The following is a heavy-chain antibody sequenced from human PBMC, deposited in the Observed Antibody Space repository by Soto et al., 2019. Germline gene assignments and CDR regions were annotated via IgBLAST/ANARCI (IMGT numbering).Heavy chain of an antibody. Sequence: SETLSLTCTVSGASITNYYWTWIRQAPGRGLEWVAYVSYSGATSSSPSLKSRVTISVDTSKNQFSLKLSSVTAADTAVYYCASITAMVPHFDYWGQGTLVTVSS. D-gene: IGHD5-18*01. V-gene: IGHV4-59*08. CDR2: VSYSGAT. CDR1: GASITNYY. J-gene: IGHJ4*02. CDR3: ASITAMVPHFDY.